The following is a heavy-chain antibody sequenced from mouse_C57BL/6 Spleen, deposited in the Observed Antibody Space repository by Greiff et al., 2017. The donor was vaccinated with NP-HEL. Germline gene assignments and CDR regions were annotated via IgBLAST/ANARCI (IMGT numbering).Heavy chain of an antibody. J-gene: IGHJ2*01. Sequence: QVQLQQPGAELVKPGASVKLSCKASGYTFTSYWMHWVKQRPGQGLEWIGMIHPNSGSTNYNEKFKSKATLTVDKSSSTAYMQLSSLTSEDSAVYYCARSTMITRYFDDWGQGTTLTVSS. D-gene: IGHD2-4*01. CDR3: ARSTMITRYFDD. CDR1: GYTFTSYW. V-gene: IGHV1-64*01. CDR2: IHPNSGST.